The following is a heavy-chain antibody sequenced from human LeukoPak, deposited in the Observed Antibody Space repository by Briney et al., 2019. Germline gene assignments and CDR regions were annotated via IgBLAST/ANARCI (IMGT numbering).Heavy chain of an antibody. D-gene: IGHD6-19*01. Sequence: PSETLSLTCTVSGGSISSSSYYWGWIRQPPGRGLEWISSISSSSIYIYYADSVKGRFTISRDNAKNSLYLQMNSLRAEDTAIYYCARDFTSSGWLDWGQGTLVAVSS. V-gene: IGHV3-21*01. CDR2: ISSSSIYI. J-gene: IGHJ4*02. CDR1: GGSISSSS. CDR3: ARDFTSSGWLD.